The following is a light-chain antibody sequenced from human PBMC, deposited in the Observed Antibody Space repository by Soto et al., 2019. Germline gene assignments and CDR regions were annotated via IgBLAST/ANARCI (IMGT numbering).Light chain of an antibody. CDR2: GNN. CDR3: QSYDSTLSARYV. CDR1: SSNIGADYD. V-gene: IGLV1-40*01. J-gene: IGLJ1*01. Sequence: SVLTQPPSVSGAPGQRVTISFTGSSSNIGADYDVHWYQQRPGTAPKLLLFGNNNRPSGVPDRCSGSKSGTSASLAITGLQAEDEGDYYCQSYDSTLSARYVFGTGTKVTVL.